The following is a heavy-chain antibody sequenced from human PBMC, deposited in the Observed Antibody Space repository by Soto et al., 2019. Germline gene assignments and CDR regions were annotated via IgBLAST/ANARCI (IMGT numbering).Heavy chain of an antibody. V-gene: IGHV3-13*01. J-gene: IGHJ6*02. CDR2: LSYAGDT. CDR3: ASPLGWLAPVYYYGMDV. CDR1: GFTLSTYD. D-gene: IGHD6-19*01. Sequence: GGSLRLSCAASGFTLSTYDMHWVRQATGKGLEWVAALSYAGDTYYPGSVKGRFTISRDNAKNTLYLQMNSLRAGDTAVYYCASPLGWLAPVYYYGMDVWGQGTTVTVSS.